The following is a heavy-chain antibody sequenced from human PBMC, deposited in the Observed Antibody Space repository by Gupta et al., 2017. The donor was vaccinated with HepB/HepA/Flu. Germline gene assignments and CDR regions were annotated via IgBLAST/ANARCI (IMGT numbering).Heavy chain of an antibody. V-gene: IGHV3-30*18. Sequence: QVQLVESGGGVVQPGRSLRLSCAASGFTFSSYGMHWVRQAPGKGLEWVAVISYDGSNKYYADSVKGRFTSSRDNSKNTLYLQMNSLRAEDTAVYYCAKFLLGPDHIIDGYNNGRAFDIWGQGTMVTVSS. J-gene: IGHJ3*02. D-gene: IGHD5-24*01. CDR3: AKFLLGPDHIIDGYNNGRAFDI. CDR2: ISYDGSNK. CDR1: GFTFSSYG.